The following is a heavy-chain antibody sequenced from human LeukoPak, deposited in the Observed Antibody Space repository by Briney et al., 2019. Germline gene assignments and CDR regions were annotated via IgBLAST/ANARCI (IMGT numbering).Heavy chain of an antibody. CDR3: ARGWGERGRCRGGTCNNPQFDY. V-gene: IGHV3-48*03. D-gene: IGHD2-15*01. Sequence: GGSLRLSCAAPGFTFSSYEMNWVRQAPGKGLEWVSYISSSGSTIYYADSVKGRFTISGDNAKNSLYLQMNSLRVEDTAVYYCARGWGERGRCRGGTCNNPQFDYWGRGTLVTVSS. J-gene: IGHJ4*02. CDR2: ISSSGSTI. CDR1: GFTFSSYE.